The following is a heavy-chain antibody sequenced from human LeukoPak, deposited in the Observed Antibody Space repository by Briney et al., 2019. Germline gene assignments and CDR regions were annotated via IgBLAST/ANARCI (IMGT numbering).Heavy chain of an antibody. CDR3: AKDQGSSGWSFDY. V-gene: IGHV3-23*01. CDR1: EFTFSSYA. J-gene: IGHJ4*02. D-gene: IGHD6-19*01. Sequence: PGGSLRLSCAASEFTFSSYAMTWVRQAPGEGLEWVSAISGSGGSTYYADSVRGRFTISRDNSKNTLYLQMNSLRADDTAVYYCAKDQGSSGWSFDYWGQGTLVTVSS. CDR2: ISGSGGST.